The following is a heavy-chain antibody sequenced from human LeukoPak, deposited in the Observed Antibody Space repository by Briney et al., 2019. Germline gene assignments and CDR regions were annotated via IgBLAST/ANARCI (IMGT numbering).Heavy chain of an antibody. V-gene: IGHV3-30*19. D-gene: IGHD6-19*01. Sequence: PGGSLRLSCAASGFSFSSYGMYWVRQAPGKGLEWLAVISYDGSNKHYGNSVKGRFTISRDNSKNTLYLQMNSLRADDTAVYYCARDQLAVAGGVFDIWGQGTMVTVSS. J-gene: IGHJ3*02. CDR2: ISYDGSNK. CDR1: GFSFSSYG. CDR3: ARDQLAVAGGVFDI.